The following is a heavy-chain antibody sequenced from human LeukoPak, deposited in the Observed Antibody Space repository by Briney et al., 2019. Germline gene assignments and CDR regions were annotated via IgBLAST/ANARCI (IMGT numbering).Heavy chain of an antibody. J-gene: IGHJ3*02. CDR2: ISGSGGST. V-gene: IGHV3-23*01. D-gene: IGHD3-3*01. CDR1: GFTFSSYA. Sequence: GGSLRLSCAASGFTFSSYAMSWVRQAPGKGLEWVSAISGSGGSTYYADSVKGRFTISRDNAKNSLYLQMNSLRAEDTAVYYCARGRGVLRFLEWLLDAFDIWGQGTMVTVSS. CDR3: ARGRGVLRFLEWLLDAFDI.